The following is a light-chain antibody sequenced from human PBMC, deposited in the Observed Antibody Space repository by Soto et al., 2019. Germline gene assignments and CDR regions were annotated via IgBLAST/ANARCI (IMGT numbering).Light chain of an antibody. CDR1: QSVRNN. CDR3: QQYDNWPPKT. V-gene: IGKV3-15*01. CDR2: DAT. Sequence: EIVMTQSPATLSVPPGERATLSCKASQSVRNNLAWYLQKPGQAPRPIIYDATTRATGIPVRFSGSGSGTEFTLTISSLQSEDVGVYYCQQYDNWPPKTFGGGTKVDIK. J-gene: IGKJ4*01.